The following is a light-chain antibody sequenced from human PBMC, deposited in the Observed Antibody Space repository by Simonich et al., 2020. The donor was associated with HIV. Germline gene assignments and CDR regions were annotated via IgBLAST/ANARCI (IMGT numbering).Light chain of an antibody. Sequence: DIVMTQSPDSLAVSLGERATINCKYSQSVLSSSNNKNFLTWYQDKPGPPPKRLIYWAATRESGVPDRFSGSGSGTDFTLTISSLQAEDVAVYYCQQYYTTPLTFGGGTKVEIK. CDR1: QSVLSSSNNKNF. CDR2: WAA. CDR3: QQYYTTPLT. J-gene: IGKJ4*01. V-gene: IGKV4-1*01.